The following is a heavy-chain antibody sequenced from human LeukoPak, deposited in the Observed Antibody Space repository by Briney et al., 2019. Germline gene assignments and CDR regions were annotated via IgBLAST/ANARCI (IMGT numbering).Heavy chain of an antibody. CDR1: GFTFSTYS. J-gene: IGHJ3*01. V-gene: IGHV3-48*01. CDR3: ARRKYDCSGGSCYGFAFDL. D-gene: IGHD2-15*01. CDR2: ISSGSGTI. Sequence: PGGSLRLSCAASGFTFSTYSMNWVRQAPGKGLEWVSYISSGSGTIYYADSVKGRFTISRDNAKNSLYLQMNSLRAEDTAVYYCARRKYDCSGGSCYGFAFDLWGQGTMVTVSS.